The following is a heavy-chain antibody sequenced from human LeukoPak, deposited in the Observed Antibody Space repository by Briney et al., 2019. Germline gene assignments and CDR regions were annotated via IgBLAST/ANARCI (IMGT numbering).Heavy chain of an antibody. V-gene: IGHV3-48*03. CDR3: AKALATRHMDV. CDR1: GFTFRSYD. CDR2: ISSSGTTI. J-gene: IGHJ6*04. Sequence: GGSLRLSCAASGFTFRSYDMNWVRQAPGKGLEWVSYISSSGTTIYYADSVKGRFTISRDNAKNSLYLQMSSLRAEDTAVYYCAKALATRHMDVWGEGTTVTVSS.